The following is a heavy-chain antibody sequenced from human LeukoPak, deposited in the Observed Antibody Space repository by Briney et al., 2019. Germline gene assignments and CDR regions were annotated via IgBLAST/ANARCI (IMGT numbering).Heavy chain of an antibody. D-gene: IGHD1-26*01. CDR1: GFTFSRFS. J-gene: IGHJ4*02. V-gene: IGHV3-21*01. CDR3: ALVGATSWAPFDY. CDR2: ISSSSSYI. Sequence: GGSLTLSCAVPGFTFSRFSMTWVRQAPGKGLEWVSSISSSSSYIYYRDSVKGRFTISRDNAKNSLYLQMHSLRAEDTAVYYCALVGATSWAPFDYWGQGTLVTVSS.